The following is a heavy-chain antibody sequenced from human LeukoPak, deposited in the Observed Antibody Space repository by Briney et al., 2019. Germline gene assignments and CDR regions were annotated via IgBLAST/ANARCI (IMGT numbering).Heavy chain of an antibody. V-gene: IGHV4-39*01. CDR1: GGSISSSSYY. J-gene: IGHJ5*02. CDR3: ARAFSSGYWFDP. CDR2: MFHGGGT. D-gene: IGHD3-22*01. Sequence: PSETLSLTCTVSGGSISSSSYYWVWIRQPPGKGLECTGSMFHGGGTYYNPSLKSRVTISVDTSKNQFSLKLSSVTAADTAVYYCARAFSSGYWFDPWGQGTLVTVSS.